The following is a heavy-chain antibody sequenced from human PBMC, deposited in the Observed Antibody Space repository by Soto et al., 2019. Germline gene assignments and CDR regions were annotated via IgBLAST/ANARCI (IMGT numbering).Heavy chain of an antibody. V-gene: IGHV3-23*01. Sequence: GGSLRLSCAASGFTFSSYAMSWVRQAPGKGLEWVSAISGSGGSTYYADSVKGRFTISRDKSKNTLYLQMNSLRAEDTAVYYCAKDQYYYDSSGKADAFDIWGQGTMVTVSS. CDR2: ISGSGGST. CDR1: GFTFSSYA. CDR3: AKDQYYYDSSGKADAFDI. J-gene: IGHJ3*02. D-gene: IGHD3-22*01.